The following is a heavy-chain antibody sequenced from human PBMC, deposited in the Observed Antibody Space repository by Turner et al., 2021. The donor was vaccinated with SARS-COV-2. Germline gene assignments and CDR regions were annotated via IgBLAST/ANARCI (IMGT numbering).Heavy chain of an antibody. CDR3: ARIKDYDSLWGTYRYSDY. D-gene: IGHD3-16*02. V-gene: IGHV4-34*01. CDR2: FNHRGTT. Sequence: QVQLQQWGAGLLKPSETLSLTCAVFCGSFSVYSWSWIRQPPGKGLEWIGEFNHRGTTNYSSSLKSRVTISVDTSKNQFSLRLSSVTAADTAVYFCARIKDYDSLWGTYRYSDYWGQGILVTVSS. J-gene: IGHJ4*02. CDR1: CGSFSVYS.